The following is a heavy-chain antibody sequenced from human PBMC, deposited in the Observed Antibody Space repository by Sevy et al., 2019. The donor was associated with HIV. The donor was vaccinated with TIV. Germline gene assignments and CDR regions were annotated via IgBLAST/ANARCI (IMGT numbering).Heavy chain of an antibody. V-gene: IGHV3-23*01. CDR2: ISGSGGST. D-gene: IGHD3-9*01. CDR1: GFTFSSYA. CDR3: AKDGANYDILTGYHSIYYFDY. J-gene: IGHJ4*02. Sequence: GGSLRLSCAASGFTFSSYAMSWVRQAPGKGLEWVSAISGSGGSTYYADSVKGRFTISRHNSKNTLYLQMNSLRAEDTAVYFCAKDGANYDILTGYHSIYYFDYWGQGTMVPVSS.